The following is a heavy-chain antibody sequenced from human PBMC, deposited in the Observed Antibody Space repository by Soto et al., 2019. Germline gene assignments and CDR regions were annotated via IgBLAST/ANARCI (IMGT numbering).Heavy chain of an antibody. J-gene: IGHJ4*02. V-gene: IGHV3-23*01. Sequence: GGSLRLSCAASGFTFSGYAMSWVRQAPGKGLEWVSAISGSGGSTYYADSVKGRFTISRDKAKNTLYLQMNSLRAEDTAVYYCATIVGVVVVAATHARYHPVDYWGQGTLVTVSS. CDR3: ATIVGVVVVAATHARYHPVDY. CDR2: ISGSGGST. D-gene: IGHD2-15*01. CDR1: GFTFSGYA.